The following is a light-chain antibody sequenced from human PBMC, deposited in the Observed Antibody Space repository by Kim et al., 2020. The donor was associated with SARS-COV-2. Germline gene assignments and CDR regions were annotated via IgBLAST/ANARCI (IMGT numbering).Light chain of an antibody. CDR1: SLRSYY. CDR2: GKN. J-gene: IGLJ2*01. CDR3: NSRDSNNNVL. V-gene: IGLV3-19*01. Sequence: SELPQDPAVSVALGQTVRITCQGDSLRSYYATWYQQKPGQAPILVIYGKNNRPSGIPDRFSGSSSGNTASLTITGTQAGDEADYYCNSRDSNNNVLFGGGTQLTV.